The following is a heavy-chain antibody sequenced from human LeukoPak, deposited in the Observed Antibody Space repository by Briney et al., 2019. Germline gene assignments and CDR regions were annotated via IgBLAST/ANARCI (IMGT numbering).Heavy chain of an antibody. CDR3: ARVGISIFRVAAYYFDY. D-gene: IGHD3-3*01. Sequence: SETLSLTCTVSGGSISSYYWSWIRQPPGKGPEWIGYIDYSGHTNYNSSLKSRVTISLDTSKNQFSLKLSSATAADTAVYYCARVGISIFRVAAYYFDYWGQGTLVTVSS. V-gene: IGHV4-59*01. CDR1: GGSISSYY. J-gene: IGHJ4*02. CDR2: IDYSGHT.